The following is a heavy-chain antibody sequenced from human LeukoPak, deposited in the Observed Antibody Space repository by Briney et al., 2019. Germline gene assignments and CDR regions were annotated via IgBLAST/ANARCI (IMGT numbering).Heavy chain of an antibody. CDR3: ARDGAVAGTGDCFDY. J-gene: IGHJ4*02. CDR2: INWNGGST. Sequence: GGSLRLSCAASRFTFDDYGMSWVRQAPGKGLEWVSGINWNGGSTGYADSVKGRFTISRDNAKNSLYLQMNSLRAEDTALYYCARDGAVAGTGDCFDYWGQGTLVTVSS. D-gene: IGHD6-19*01. V-gene: IGHV3-20*04. CDR1: RFTFDDYG.